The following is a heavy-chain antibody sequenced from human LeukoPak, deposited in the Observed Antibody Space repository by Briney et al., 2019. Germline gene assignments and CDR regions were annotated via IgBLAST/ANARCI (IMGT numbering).Heavy chain of an antibody. J-gene: IGHJ6*03. CDR2: IYVDGKT. D-gene: IGHD4-11*01. V-gene: IGHV3-66*01. Sequence: GGSLRLSCVVSAFSISNNYMSRVRQAPGTGLQWVSMIYVDGKTKYADPVRGRFTIARDSSKNTMYLHMTSLREEDTGVYHCVRDRNEYSPGYLHYYYMDVWGKGTTVTVSS. CDR3: VRDRNEYSPGYLHYYYMDV. CDR1: AFSISNNY.